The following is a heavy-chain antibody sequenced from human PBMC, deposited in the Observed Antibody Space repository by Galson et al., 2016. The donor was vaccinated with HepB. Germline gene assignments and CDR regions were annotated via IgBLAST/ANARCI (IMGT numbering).Heavy chain of an antibody. Sequence: SLRLSCAASGFSFSDFGIHWVRQAPGKGLEWVAAISFNVGTNKRAESLKGRISISRDNSKNTLYLEMSSLSADDTAVYYCAKELGVFDAFDIWGQGTTVIVSS. CDR2: ISFNVGTN. J-gene: IGHJ3*02. CDR1: GFSFSDFG. D-gene: IGHD3-3*02. V-gene: IGHV3-30*18. CDR3: AKELGVFDAFDI.